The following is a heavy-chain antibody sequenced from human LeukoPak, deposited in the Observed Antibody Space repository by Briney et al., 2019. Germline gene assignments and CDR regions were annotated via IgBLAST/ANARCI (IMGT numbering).Heavy chain of an antibody. CDR3: ARDYGGNSAFQFDY. V-gene: IGHV3-30-3*01. J-gene: IGHJ4*02. Sequence: GGSLRLSCSASGFTFSSYAMHWVRQAPGKGLEWVAVISYDGSNKYYADSVKGRFTISRDNSKNTLYLQMNSLRAEDTAVYYCARDYGGNSAFQFDYWGQGTLVTVSS. CDR1: GFTFSSYA. CDR2: ISYDGSNK. D-gene: IGHD4-23*01.